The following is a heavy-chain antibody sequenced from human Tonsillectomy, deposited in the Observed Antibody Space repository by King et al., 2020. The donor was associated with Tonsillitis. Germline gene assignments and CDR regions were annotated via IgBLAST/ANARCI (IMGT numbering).Heavy chain of an antibody. CDR2: MYSGGGT. Sequence: GGAVGGGGGAAGGTGGGDYVGWVRAGLGRGVGCVSGMYSGGGTYYADSGEGRFTVPRDTSQSTLYFNMARLRAEDTAGYYCARDALELGIADDWGQGTLVTVSS. V-gene: IGHV3-53*01. J-gene: IGHJ4*02. CDR1: GGTGGGDY. D-gene: IGHD7-27*01. CDR3: ARDALELGIADD.